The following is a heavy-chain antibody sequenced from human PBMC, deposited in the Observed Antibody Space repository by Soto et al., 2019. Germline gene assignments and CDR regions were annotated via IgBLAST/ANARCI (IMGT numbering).Heavy chain of an antibody. J-gene: IGHJ6*03. D-gene: IGHD3-3*01. Sequence: PGGSLRLSCAASGFTFSSYWMHWVRQAPGKGLVWVSRINSDGSSTSYADSVKGRFTISRDNAKNTLYLQMNSLRAEDTAVYYCAREGNDFWSGIDSKYYYYYMDVWGKVTTVTVSS. CDR3: AREGNDFWSGIDSKYYYYYMDV. V-gene: IGHV3-74*01. CDR1: GFTFSSYW. CDR2: INSDGSST.